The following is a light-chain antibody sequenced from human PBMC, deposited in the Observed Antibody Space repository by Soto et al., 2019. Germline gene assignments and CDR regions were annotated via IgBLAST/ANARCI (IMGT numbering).Light chain of an antibody. Sequence: QSALTHPASVSGSPGQSITISCTGTSSDVGGYNYVSWYQQHPGKAPKLMIYEVSNRPSGVSNRFSGSKSGNTASLTISGLQAEDEADYDCSSYTSSSTRVFGGGTKLTVL. CDR2: EVS. J-gene: IGLJ3*02. CDR1: SSDVGGYNY. V-gene: IGLV2-14*01. CDR3: SSYTSSSTRV.